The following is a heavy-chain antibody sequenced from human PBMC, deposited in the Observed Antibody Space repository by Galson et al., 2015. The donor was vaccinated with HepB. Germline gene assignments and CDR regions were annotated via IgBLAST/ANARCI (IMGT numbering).Heavy chain of an antibody. D-gene: IGHD3-10*01. Sequence: PALVKPTQTLTLTCTFSGFSLSTGGVAVGWIRQSPGKALEWLALIFWDDDNRYSPSLRSRLTVTKDTSKNQVVLTMTNIDPVDTATYYCAHGSFPYGSGTYHKFLVPYDYWGQGTLVTVSS. CDR1: GFSLSTGGVA. CDR3: AHGSFPYGSGTYHKFLVPYDY. V-gene: IGHV2-5*02. J-gene: IGHJ4*02. CDR2: IFWDDDN.